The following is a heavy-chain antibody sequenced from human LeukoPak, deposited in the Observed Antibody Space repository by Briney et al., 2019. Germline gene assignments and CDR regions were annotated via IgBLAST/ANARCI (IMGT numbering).Heavy chain of an antibody. CDR3: ARSDILTGYYIGYYFDY. D-gene: IGHD3-9*01. J-gene: IGHJ4*02. CDR1: GFSLSNARMG. V-gene: IGHV2-26*01. Sequence: ESGPVLVIPTETPTLTCTVSGFSLSNARMGVSWIRQPPGKALEWLAHIFSNDAKSFSTSLKSRLTIYKDTSKSQVVLTMPNMDPVDTATYYCARSDILTGYYIGYYFDYWGQGTLVTVSS. CDR2: IFSNDAK.